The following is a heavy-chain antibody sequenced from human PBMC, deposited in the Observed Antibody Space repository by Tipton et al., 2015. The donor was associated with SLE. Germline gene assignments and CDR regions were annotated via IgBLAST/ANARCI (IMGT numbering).Heavy chain of an antibody. V-gene: IGHV4-59*01. CDR3: ARGGNRRIDY. CDR1: GGSFTTYY. J-gene: IGHJ4*02. CDR2: VYYSGST. D-gene: IGHD3-10*01. Sequence: TLSLTCTVSGGSFTTYYWSWIRQPPGKGLEWIGHVYYSGSTNYNPSLKSRVTISIDVSKSQFSLELTSVTAADTAMYYCARGGNRRIDYWDEGALVTVSS.